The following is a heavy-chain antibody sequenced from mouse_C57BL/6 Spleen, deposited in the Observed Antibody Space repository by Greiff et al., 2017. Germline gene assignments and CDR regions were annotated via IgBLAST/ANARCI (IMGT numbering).Heavy chain of an antibody. CDR1: GFSLTSYG. CDR3: ARKNDYDDGYYAMDY. D-gene: IGHD2-4*01. J-gene: IGHJ4*01. V-gene: IGHV2-2*01. CDR2: IWSGGST. Sequence: VQRVESGPGLVQPSQSLSITCTVSGFSLTSYGVHWVRQSPGQGLEWLGVIWSGGSTDYNAAFISRLSISKDNSKSQVFFKMNSLQADDTAIYYCARKNDYDDGYYAMDYWGQGTSVTVSS.